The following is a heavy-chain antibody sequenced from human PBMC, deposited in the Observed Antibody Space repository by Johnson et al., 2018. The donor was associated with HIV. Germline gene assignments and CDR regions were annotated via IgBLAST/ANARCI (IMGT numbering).Heavy chain of an antibody. D-gene: IGHD3-3*01. CDR2: ISYDESNK. CDR1: GFTLRSYA. V-gene: IGHV3-30*04. CDR3: ARDRAYYECWSGYPENYDAFDI. J-gene: IGHJ3*02. Sequence: QVQLVESGGGVVQPGRSLRLSCGASGFTLRSYAMHWVRQAPGKGLEWVAVISYDESNKYYVDSVKGRFTISRDNSKNTLYLQMNSLRAEDTAVYYCARDRAYYECWSGYPENYDAFDIWGPGTLVTVSS.